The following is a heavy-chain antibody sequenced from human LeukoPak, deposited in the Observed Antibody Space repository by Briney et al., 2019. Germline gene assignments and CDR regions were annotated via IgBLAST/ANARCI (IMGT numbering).Heavy chain of an antibody. CDR2: INPNSGGT. D-gene: IGHD2-2*01. V-gene: IGHV1-2*06. CDR1: GYTFTGYY. Sequence: ASVKVSCKASGYTFTGYYMHWVRQAPGQGLEWMGRINPNSGGTNYAQKFQGRVTMTRDTSNSTAYMELSRLRSDDTAVYYCARGKGYCSSTSCSLRWFDPWGQGTLVTVSS. CDR3: ARGKGYCSSTSCSLRWFDP. J-gene: IGHJ5*02.